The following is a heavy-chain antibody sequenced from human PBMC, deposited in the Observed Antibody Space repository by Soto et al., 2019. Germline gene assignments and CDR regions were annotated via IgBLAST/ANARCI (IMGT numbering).Heavy chain of an antibody. J-gene: IGHJ4*02. Sequence: QVQLQQWGAGLLKPSETLFLTCAVYGGSFSGYYWSWFRQPPGKGLVWIGEINHSGSTNYNPSINSIFTISVNTFNNHFTLKLSSVTAEDTAVYFCARDRIAARPGPLRGPRSHNDCWGQGALVTVSS. V-gene: IGHV4-34*01. CDR2: INHSGST. D-gene: IGHD6-6*01. CDR1: GGSFSGYY. CDR3: ARDRIAARPGPLRGPRSHNDC.